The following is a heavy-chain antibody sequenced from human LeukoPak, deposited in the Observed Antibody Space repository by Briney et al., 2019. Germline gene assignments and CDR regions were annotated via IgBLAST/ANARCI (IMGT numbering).Heavy chain of an antibody. CDR3: ARASGSYYLVYYYGMDV. CDR1: GGSISSYY. V-gene: IGHV4-59*08. CDR2: IYYSGST. Sequence: SETLSLTCTVSGGSISSYYWSWIRQPPGKGLEWIGYIYYSGSTNYNPSLKSRVTISVDTSKNQFSLKLSSVTAADTAVYYCARASGSYYLVYYYGMDVWGRGTTATVSS. D-gene: IGHD1-26*01. J-gene: IGHJ6*02.